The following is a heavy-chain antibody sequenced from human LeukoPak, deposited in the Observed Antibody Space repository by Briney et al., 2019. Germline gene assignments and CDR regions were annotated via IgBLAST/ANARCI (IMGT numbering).Heavy chain of an antibody. CDR3: ARHKGRYYYDSSGFGY. CDR1: GGSFSGYY. CDR2: INHSGST. J-gene: IGHJ4*02. D-gene: IGHD3-22*01. Sequence: SETLSLTCAVYGGSFSGYYWSWIRQPPGKGLEWIGEINHSGSTNYNPSLKSRVTISVDTSKNQFSLKLSSVTAADTAVYYCARHKGRYYYDSSGFGYWGQGTLVTVSS. V-gene: IGHV4-34*01.